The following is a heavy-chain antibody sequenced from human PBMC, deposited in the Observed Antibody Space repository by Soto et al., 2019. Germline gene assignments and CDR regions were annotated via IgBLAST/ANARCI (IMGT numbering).Heavy chain of an antibody. D-gene: IGHD4-17*01. Sequence: ASVKVSCKASGYTFTSYGSSWVRQAPGQGLECMGWISAYTGNTNYAQRPQGRVTMTRDTSTSTAYMELRSLRFDDTAVYYCAVTTVVTTGAFDIGGQGTMV. J-gene: IGHJ3*02. V-gene: IGHV1-18*01. CDR2: ISAYTGNT. CDR3: AVTTVVTTGAFDI. CDR1: GYTFTSYG.